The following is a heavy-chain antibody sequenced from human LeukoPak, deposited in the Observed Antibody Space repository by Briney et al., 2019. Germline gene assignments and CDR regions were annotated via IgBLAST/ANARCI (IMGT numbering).Heavy chain of an antibody. CDR1: GFTLSRYW. Sequence: PGGSLRLSCAASGFTLSRYWMSWVRQAPGKGLEWVASINQDESSIFYVDSVKGRFTISRDNAKNSLFLQMNSLRVEDTAVYYCARALWFGETFPAYWGQGTLVTVS. D-gene: IGHD3-10*01. V-gene: IGHV3-7*01. CDR3: ARALWFGETFPAY. CDR2: INQDESSI. J-gene: IGHJ4*02.